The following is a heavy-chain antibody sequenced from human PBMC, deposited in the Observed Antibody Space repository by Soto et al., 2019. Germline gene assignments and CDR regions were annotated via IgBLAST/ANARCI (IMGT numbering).Heavy chain of an antibody. CDR2: ISTNGGST. J-gene: IGHJ4*02. CDR3: VKGEYYYDSSGYYPFDY. D-gene: IGHD3-22*01. Sequence: EVQLVESGGGLVQPGGSLRLSCSASGFTFSIYAMHWVRQAPGKGLEYVSSISTNGGSTHYADSVKGRFTISRDNSKKTVYLQMSSLRAEDTAVYYCVKGEYYYDSSGYYPFDYWGQGTLVTVSS. V-gene: IGHV3-64D*06. CDR1: GFTFSIYA.